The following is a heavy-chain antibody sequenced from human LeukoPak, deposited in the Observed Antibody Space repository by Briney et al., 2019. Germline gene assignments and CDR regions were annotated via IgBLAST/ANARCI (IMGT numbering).Heavy chain of an antibody. D-gene: IGHD1-26*01. CDR2: ISYDEDFR. CDR1: GFTFSSYA. V-gene: IGHV3-30-3*01. J-gene: IGHJ4*02. CDR3: VRVQWELLYPDY. Sequence: GGSLRLSCAASGFTFSSYAMHWVRQAPGKGLEWVALISYDEDFRYYADSMKGRFTISRDNFKSTLYLQMNSLRVGDTAVYYCVRVQWELLYPDYWGQGTLVTVSS.